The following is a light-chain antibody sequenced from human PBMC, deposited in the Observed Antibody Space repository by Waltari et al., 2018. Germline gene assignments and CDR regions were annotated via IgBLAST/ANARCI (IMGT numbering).Light chain of an antibody. J-gene: IGLJ3*02. Sequence: QSALTQPHSASGSPGQSVAISCTGTSSDIGGYNYVPWYQQHPGKAPKLLISDVNKRPAGVSDRFSGSKSGNTASLTVSGLQAEDEAHYYCSAFAGSRRWVFGGGTQLTVL. CDR1: SSDIGGYNY. CDR2: DVN. CDR3: SAFAGSRRWV. V-gene: IGLV2-8*01.